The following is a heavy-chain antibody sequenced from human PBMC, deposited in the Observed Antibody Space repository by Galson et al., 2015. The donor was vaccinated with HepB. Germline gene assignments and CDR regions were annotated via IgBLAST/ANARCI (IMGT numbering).Heavy chain of an antibody. J-gene: IGHJ4*02. CDR2: ISSSGSTI. Sequence: SLRLSCAASGFTFSSYSMNWVRQAPGKGLEWVSYISSSGSTIYYADSVKGRFTISRDNAKNSLYLQMNSLRAEDTAVYYCARIGYSGYDHLDYWGQGTLVTVSS. CDR3: ARIGYSGYDHLDY. V-gene: IGHV3-48*04. CDR1: GFTFSSYS. D-gene: IGHD5-12*01.